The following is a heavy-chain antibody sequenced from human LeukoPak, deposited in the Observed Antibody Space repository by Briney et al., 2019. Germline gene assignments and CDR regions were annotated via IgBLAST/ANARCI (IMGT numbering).Heavy chain of an antibody. J-gene: IGHJ6*02. D-gene: IGHD6-13*01. CDR2: ISGSGSST. CDR3: ARDLIGGGTGYSSSWWYYYYYGMDV. Sequence: GGSLRLSCAASGFTFSNYAMSWVRQAPGKGLEWVSGISGSGSSTYYADSVKGRFTISRDNSKNTLYLQMNSLRAEDTAVYYCARDLIGGGTGYSSSWWYYYYYGMDVWGQGTTVTVSS. CDR1: GFTFSNYA. V-gene: IGHV3-23*01.